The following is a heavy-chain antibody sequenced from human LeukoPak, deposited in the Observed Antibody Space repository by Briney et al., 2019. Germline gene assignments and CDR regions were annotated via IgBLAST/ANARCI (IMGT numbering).Heavy chain of an antibody. Sequence: GASVKASCKTSGYTFTDYYIHWVRQAPGQGLEWMGWINTNSGGTNYAQKFQGRVTMTGDTSISTAYMDLSSLTSDDTAVYYCARNLVGPTDVDYWGQGTPVTVSA. D-gene: IGHD1-26*01. CDR2: INTNSGGT. V-gene: IGHV1-2*02. CDR1: GYTFTDYY. CDR3: ARNLVGPTDVDY. J-gene: IGHJ4*02.